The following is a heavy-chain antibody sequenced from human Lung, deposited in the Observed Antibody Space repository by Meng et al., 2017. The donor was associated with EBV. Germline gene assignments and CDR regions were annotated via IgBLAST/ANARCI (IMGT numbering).Heavy chain of an antibody. D-gene: IGHD6-19*01. CDR3: GTLKYTSGFYGPAY. J-gene: IGHJ4*02. Sequence: QLQLVQCGFELKKLGASVKVPCKASGYTCTRYPMTWVRQDLGQVREGMGWISTNTWNPTYAQGFTGRFVFSVDTSVSTAYLQISSLKAEDTAVYYCGTLKYTSGFYGPAYWGQGALVTVSS. V-gene: IGHV7-4-1*02. CDR2: ISTNTWNP. CDR1: GYTCTRYP.